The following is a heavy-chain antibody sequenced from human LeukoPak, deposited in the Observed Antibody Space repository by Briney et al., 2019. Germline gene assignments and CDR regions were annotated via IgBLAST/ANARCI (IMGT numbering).Heavy chain of an antibody. CDR1: GGSISSSSYY. J-gene: IGHJ4*02. CDR2: IYYSGST. CDR3: ARFAPYDSSGAIHY. V-gene: IGHV4-39*01. D-gene: IGHD3-22*01. Sequence: SSETLSLTCTVSGGSISSSSYYWGWIRQPPGKGLAWIGSIYYSGSTYYNPSLKSRVTISVDTSKNQFSLKLSSVTAADTAVYYCARFAPYDSSGAIHYWGQGTLVTVSS.